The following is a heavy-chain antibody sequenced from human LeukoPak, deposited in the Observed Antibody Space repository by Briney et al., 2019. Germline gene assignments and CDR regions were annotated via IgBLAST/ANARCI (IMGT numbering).Heavy chain of an antibody. CDR3: ARATSSGWYVNTVD. V-gene: IGHV3-74*01. Sequence: PGGSLRLSCAASGFTFSSYWMHWVRQAPGKGLVWVSRINSDGSNTSYADSVKGRFTISRDNAKNTLYLQMNSLRAEDTAVYYCARATSSGWYVNTVDWGQGTLVTVSS. D-gene: IGHD6-19*01. CDR2: INSDGSNT. CDR1: GFTFSSYW. J-gene: IGHJ4*02.